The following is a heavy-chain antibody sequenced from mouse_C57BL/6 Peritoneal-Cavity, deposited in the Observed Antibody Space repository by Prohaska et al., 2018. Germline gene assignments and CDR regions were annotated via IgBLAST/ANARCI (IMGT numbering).Heavy chain of an antibody. V-gene: IGHV5-17*01. Sequence: GGGLVKPGGSLKLSCAASGFTFSDYGMHWVRQVPEKGLEWVAYISSGSSTIYYADTVKGRFTISRDNAKNTLFLQMTSLRSEDTAMYYCAANWEGDYYAMDYWGQGTSVTVSS. CDR3: AANWEGDYYAMDY. J-gene: IGHJ4*01. CDR1: GFTFSDYG. D-gene: IGHD4-1*01. CDR2: ISSGSSTI.